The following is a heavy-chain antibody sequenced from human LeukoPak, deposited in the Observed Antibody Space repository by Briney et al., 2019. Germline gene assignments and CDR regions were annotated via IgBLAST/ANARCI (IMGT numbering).Heavy chain of an antibody. CDR3: ARDGEYYDSRGGAFDI. D-gene: IGHD3-22*01. CDR2: ISSSSSYI. V-gene: IGHV3-21*01. J-gene: IGHJ3*02. CDR1: GFTFSSYS. Sequence: PGGSLRLSCAASGFTFSSYSMNWVRQAPGKGLEWVSSISSSSSYIYYADSVKGRFTISRDNAKNSLYLQMNSLRAEDTAVYYCARDGEYYDSRGGAFDIWGQGAMVTVAS.